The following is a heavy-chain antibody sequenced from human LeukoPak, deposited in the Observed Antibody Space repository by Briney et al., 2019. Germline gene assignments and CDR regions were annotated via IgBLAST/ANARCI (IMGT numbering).Heavy chain of an antibody. V-gene: IGHV4-59*01. Sequence: PSETLSLTCTVSGGSISSYYWSWIRQPPGKGLEWIGYIYYSGSTNYNPSLKSRVTISVDTSENQFSLKLSSVTAADTAVYYCARGYYDFWSGYYTGTFYAPLTNWFDPWGQGTLVTVSS. J-gene: IGHJ5*02. CDR1: GGSISSYY. CDR2: IYYSGST. D-gene: IGHD3-3*01. CDR3: ARGYYDFWSGYYTGTFYAPLTNWFDP.